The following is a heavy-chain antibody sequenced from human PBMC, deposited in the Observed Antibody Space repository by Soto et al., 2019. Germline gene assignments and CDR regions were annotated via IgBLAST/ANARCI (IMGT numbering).Heavy chain of an antibody. Sequence: SETLSLTCAVYGGSFSGYYWSWIRQPPGKGLEWIGEINHSGSTDYNPSLKSRVTISVDTSKNQFSLKLSSVTAADTAVYYCARGGVVVVAAREYFQHWGQGTPVTVSS. CDR3: ARGGVVVVAAREYFQH. V-gene: IGHV4-34*01. CDR1: GGSFSGYY. CDR2: INHSGST. D-gene: IGHD2-15*01. J-gene: IGHJ1*01.